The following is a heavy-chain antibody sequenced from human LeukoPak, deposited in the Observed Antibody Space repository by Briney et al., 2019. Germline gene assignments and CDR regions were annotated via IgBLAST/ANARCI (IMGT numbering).Heavy chain of an antibody. CDR2: ISSSSSTI. CDR1: GFTFSSYS. Sequence: PGGSLRLSCAASGFTFSSYSMNWVRQAPGKGLEWVSYISSSSSTIYYADSVKGRFTISRDNAKNSLYLQMNSLRAEDTAVYYCASRGVVVPAAILDAAAFDIWGQGTMVTVSS. J-gene: IGHJ3*02. CDR3: ASRGVVVPAAILDAAAFDI. V-gene: IGHV3-48*01. D-gene: IGHD2-2*02.